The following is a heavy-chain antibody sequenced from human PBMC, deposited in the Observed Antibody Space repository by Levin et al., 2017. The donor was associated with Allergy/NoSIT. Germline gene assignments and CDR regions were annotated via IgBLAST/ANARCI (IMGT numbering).Heavy chain of an antibody. D-gene: IGHD3-10*01. CDR1: GFIVSDSY. CDR2: ISRGNSYT. J-gene: IGHJ4*02. V-gene: IGHV3-11*05. Sequence: SCAASGFIVSDSYMSWIRQAPGKGLEWVSYISRGNSYTNYLDSVQGRFTISRDNAKNSLYLQMNSLRAEDTAIYYCARGRVPNDYWGQGTLVTVSS. CDR3: ARGRVPNDY.